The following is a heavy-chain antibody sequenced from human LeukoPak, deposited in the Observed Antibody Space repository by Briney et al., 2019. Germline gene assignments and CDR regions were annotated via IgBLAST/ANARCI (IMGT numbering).Heavy chain of an antibody. V-gene: IGHV4-34*01. CDR2: INHSGST. J-gene: IGHJ4*02. D-gene: IGHD3-22*01. Sequence: PTETLCLTCAVYGGSFSGYYWSWIRQPPGKGLEWIGEINHSGSTNYNPSLKSRVTISVDTSKNQFSLKLSSVTAADTAVYYCARGGLTYYYDSSGSYDFDYWGQGTLVTVSS. CDR1: GGSFSGYY. CDR3: ARGGLTYYYDSSGSYDFDY.